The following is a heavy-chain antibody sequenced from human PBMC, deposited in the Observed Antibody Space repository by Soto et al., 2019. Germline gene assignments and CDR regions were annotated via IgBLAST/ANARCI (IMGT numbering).Heavy chain of an antibody. CDR3: ARDNNDFWSLYPLAFDY. CDR1: GVSLSEYY. J-gene: IGHJ4*02. V-gene: IGHV4-4*07. CDR2: ISTSGHV. Sequence: SDTLSLTCSVSGVSLSEYYWSWIRQPAGKGLEWIGRISTSGHVVSKVSLRSRLTMSVDMSNNHFSLKLTSVTAADTAVYYCARDNNDFWSLYPLAFDYWGQGALVTFSS. D-gene: IGHD3-3*01.